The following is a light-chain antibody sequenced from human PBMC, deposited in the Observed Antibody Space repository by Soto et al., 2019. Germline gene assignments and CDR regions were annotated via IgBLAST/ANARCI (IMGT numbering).Light chain of an antibody. CDR3: QSYDSSLSGSVV. CDR2: GNI. Sequence: QSVLTQPPSASGAPGQMVTISCTGSSSNIGAGYDVHWYQQLPGTAPKLLIYGNINRPSGVPDRFSGSKFGTSASLAITGLQAVDEADYYCQSYDSSLSGSVVFGGGTKLTVL. V-gene: IGLV1-40*01. J-gene: IGLJ2*01. CDR1: SSNIGAGYD.